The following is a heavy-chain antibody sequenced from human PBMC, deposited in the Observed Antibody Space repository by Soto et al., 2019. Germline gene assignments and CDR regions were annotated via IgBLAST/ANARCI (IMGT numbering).Heavy chain of an antibody. CDR2: IYPGDSDT. CDR1: GYSFTSYW. D-gene: IGHD5-18*01. J-gene: IGHJ4*02. V-gene: IGHV5-51*01. Sequence: PGESLKISYKGSGYSFTSYWICWVRQMPGKGLEWMGIIYPGDSDTRYSPSFQGQVTISADKSISTAYLQWSSLKASDTAMYYCARVMWIQLWSPIDYWGQGTLVTVSS. CDR3: ARVMWIQLWSPIDY.